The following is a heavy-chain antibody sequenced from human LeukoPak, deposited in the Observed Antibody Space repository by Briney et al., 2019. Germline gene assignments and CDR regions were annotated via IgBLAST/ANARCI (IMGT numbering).Heavy chain of an antibody. CDR3: ARVRGYYSAYYFDY. CDR1: GFTFSSYW. CDR2: INSDGSST. D-gene: IGHD5-18*01. Sequence: GGSLRLSCAASGFTFSSYWMHWVRQAPGKGLVWVSRINSDGSSTSYADSVKGRFTISRDDAKNTLYLQMNSLTAEDTAVYYCARVRGYYSAYYFDYWGQGTLVTVSS. V-gene: IGHV3-74*01. J-gene: IGHJ4*02.